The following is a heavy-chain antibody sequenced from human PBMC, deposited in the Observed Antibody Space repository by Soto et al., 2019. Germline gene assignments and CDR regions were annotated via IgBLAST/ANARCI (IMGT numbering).Heavy chain of an antibody. CDR1: GGSLSSSSSY. J-gene: IGHJ4*02. Sequence: QLQLQESGPGLVKPSETLSLTCTVSGGSLSSSSSYWGWIRQPPGKGLEWIGSMSYSGSTYHNPSLKRRVTLSVDTSQSGFSLKLTSVTAAYTAVYYCARHRVPSVYDPIPGCFDSWGQGILVTASS. CDR3: ARHRVPSVYDPIPGCFDS. CDR2: MSYSGST. V-gene: IGHV4-39*01. D-gene: IGHD5-12*01.